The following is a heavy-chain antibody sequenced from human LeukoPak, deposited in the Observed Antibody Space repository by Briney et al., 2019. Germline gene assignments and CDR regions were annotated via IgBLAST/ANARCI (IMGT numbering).Heavy chain of an antibody. CDR3: ARDTPSCSGGSCYVDY. Sequence: ASVKVSCKASGYTFTSYGISWVRQAPGQGLEWMGWIGAYNGNTNYAQKLQGRVTMTTDTSTSTAYMELRSLRSDDTAVYYCARDTPSCSGGSCYVDYWGQGTLVTVSS. D-gene: IGHD2-15*01. V-gene: IGHV1-18*01. J-gene: IGHJ4*02. CDR2: IGAYNGNT. CDR1: GYTFTSYG.